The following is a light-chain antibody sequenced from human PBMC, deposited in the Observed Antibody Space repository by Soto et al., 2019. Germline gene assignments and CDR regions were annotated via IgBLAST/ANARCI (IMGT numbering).Light chain of an antibody. J-gene: IGKJ3*01. CDR1: QNIDYY. V-gene: IGKV3-11*01. Sequence: EIVLTQSPATLSLSPGESATLSCRASQNIDYYLAWYQHKPGQPPRLLIYDASDRATDIPDRFSGSGSGTDFTLTISILEPEDSAIYYCQQRSNWPPFFTFGPGTKADIK. CDR2: DAS. CDR3: QQRSNWPPFFT.